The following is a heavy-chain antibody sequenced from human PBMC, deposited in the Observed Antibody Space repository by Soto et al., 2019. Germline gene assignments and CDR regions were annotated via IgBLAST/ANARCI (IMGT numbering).Heavy chain of an antibody. CDR3: ATHRHDTPDFYYYMDV. CDR2: IYYSGST. CDR1: GGSISSYS. Sequence: SETLSLTCSVSGGSISSYSWSWIRQPPGKGLEWIGYIYYSGSTNYNPSLKSRLTLSIDTSKNQFSLKLNSATATDTAVYYCATHRHDTPDFYYYMDVWGKGTTVTVSS. D-gene: IGHD1-1*01. J-gene: IGHJ6*03. V-gene: IGHV4-59*08.